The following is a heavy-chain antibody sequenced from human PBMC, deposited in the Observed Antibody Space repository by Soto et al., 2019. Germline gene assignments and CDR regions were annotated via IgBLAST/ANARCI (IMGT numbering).Heavy chain of an antibody. J-gene: IGHJ4*02. Sequence: PSETLSLTCTVSGASVTGFYWSWIRQPPGKGLEWIGYVFHSGSSNYNPSLKSRVTISVDTSKSQISLRLTSVTAADTAVSYCAGAPGLGVAHIDYWGQRTLVTVS. D-gene: IGHD6-19*01. CDR2: VFHSGSS. CDR1: GASVTGFY. V-gene: IGHV4-59*02. CDR3: AGAPGLGVAHIDY.